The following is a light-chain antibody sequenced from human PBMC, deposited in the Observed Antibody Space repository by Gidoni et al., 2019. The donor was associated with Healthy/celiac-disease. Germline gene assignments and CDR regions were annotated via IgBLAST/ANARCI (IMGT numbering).Light chain of an antibody. CDR3: QQRSNWPRLT. J-gene: IGKJ5*01. CDR1: QSVSSY. Sequence: EIVLTQSPATLSLSPGERATLSCRASQSVSSYLAWYQQKPGQATRLLIYDASNRATGIPARFSGSGSGTDFTLTISSLEPEDFAVYYCQQRSNWPRLTFGQGTRLEIK. CDR2: DAS. V-gene: IGKV3-11*01.